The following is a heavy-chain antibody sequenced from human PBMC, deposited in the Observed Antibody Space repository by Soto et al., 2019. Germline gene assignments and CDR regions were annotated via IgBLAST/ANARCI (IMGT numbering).Heavy chain of an antibody. D-gene: IGHD2-15*01. CDR1: GFTFSSYA. CDR3: ARGYCSGGSCYFGY. V-gene: IGHV3-23*01. Sequence: GGSLRLSCAASGFTFSSYAMSWVRQAPGKGLEWVSAISGSGGSTYYADSVKGRFTISRDNSKNTLYLQMNSLRAEDTAVYYCARGYCSGGSCYFGYWGQGTLVTVSS. CDR2: ISGSGGST. J-gene: IGHJ4*02.